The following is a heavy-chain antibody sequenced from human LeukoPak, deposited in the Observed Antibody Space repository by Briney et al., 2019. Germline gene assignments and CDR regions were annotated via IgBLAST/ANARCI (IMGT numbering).Heavy chain of an antibody. CDR1: GFTFSSYA. V-gene: IGHV3-30*04. CDR2: ISYDGSNK. J-gene: IGHJ4*02. D-gene: IGHD3-16*01. CDR3: ARGGSSPQFDY. Sequence: GRSLRLSCAASGFTFSSYAMHWVRQAPGKGLEWVAVISYDGSNKYYADSVKGRFTISRDNAKNSLYLQMNSLRAEDTAVYYCARGGSSPQFDYWGQGTLVTVSS.